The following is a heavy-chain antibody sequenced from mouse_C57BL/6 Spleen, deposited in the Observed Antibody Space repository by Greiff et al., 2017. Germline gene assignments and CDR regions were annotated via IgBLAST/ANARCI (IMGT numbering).Heavy chain of an antibody. CDR1: GFTFSDYY. D-gene: IGHD1-1*01. CDR2: INYDGSST. Sequence: EVQLVESEGGLVQPGSSMKLSCTASGFTFSDYYMAWVRQVPEKGLDWVANINYDGSSTYYLDSLKSRFIISRDNAKNILYLQMSSLKSEDTATYYCARERNYEDYYAKDDWGKGPSVTVSS. CDR3: ARERNYEDYYAKDD. J-gene: IGHJ4*01. V-gene: IGHV5-16*01.